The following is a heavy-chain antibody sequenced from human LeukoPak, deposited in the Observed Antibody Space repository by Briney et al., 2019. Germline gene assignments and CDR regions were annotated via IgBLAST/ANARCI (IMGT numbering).Heavy chain of an antibody. J-gene: IGHJ5*02. V-gene: IGHV4-59*11. CDR3: VKVGYGSGTWGWFDP. D-gene: IGHD3-10*01. Sequence: SETLSLTCNVSGASISGHYWSWIRQSPGKGLECIGYIYSGSADYNPSLKSRATISGDASKNQVSLILKSVTTADTAMYYCVKVGYGSGTWGWFDPWGQGILATVST. CDR2: IYSGSA. CDR1: GASISGHY.